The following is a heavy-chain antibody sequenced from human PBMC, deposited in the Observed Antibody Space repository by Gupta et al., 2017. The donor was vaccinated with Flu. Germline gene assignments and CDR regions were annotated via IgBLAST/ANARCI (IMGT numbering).Heavy chain of an antibody. D-gene: IGHD1-1*01. Sequence: GMHWVRQAPGKGLEWVALIGYDGSEKGYVDSVKGRFTISRDNSQNMLYLQMNSLRPEDMAVYYCAKDPVSTVGTTTSDIESWGQGTLVTVSS. CDR1: G. CDR2: IGYDGSEK. J-gene: IGHJ4*02. CDR3: AKDPVSTVGTTTSDIES. V-gene: IGHV3-30*02.